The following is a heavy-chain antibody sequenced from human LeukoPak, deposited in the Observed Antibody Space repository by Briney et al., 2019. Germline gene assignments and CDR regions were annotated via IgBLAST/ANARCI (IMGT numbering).Heavy chain of an antibody. CDR3: ARSAAAGRIVATFGY. V-gene: IGHV3-30*04. Sequence: GGSLRLSCAASGFTLSSYAMHWVRQARGKGLEWVAIISYDGSKKYSADSVKGRFTISRDNSKNTLYLQINSLRADDTAVYYCARSAAAGRIVATFGYWGQGTLVIVSS. J-gene: IGHJ4*02. CDR2: ISYDGSKK. D-gene: IGHD5-12*01. CDR1: GFTLSSYA.